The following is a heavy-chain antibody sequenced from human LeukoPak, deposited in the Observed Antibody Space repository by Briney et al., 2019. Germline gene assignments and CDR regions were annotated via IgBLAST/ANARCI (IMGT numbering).Heavy chain of an antibody. CDR3: ARVPGWLSPYYFDC. Sequence: SETLSLTCTVSGGSISSSSYYWGWIRQPPGKGLEWIGSGYYSGSTYYNTSLKSRVTISVDTSKNQFSLKLSSVTAADTAVYYCARVPGWLSPYYFDCWGQGTLVTVSS. J-gene: IGHJ4*02. CDR1: GGSISSSSYY. D-gene: IGHD3-22*01. V-gene: IGHV4-39*07. CDR2: GYYSGST.